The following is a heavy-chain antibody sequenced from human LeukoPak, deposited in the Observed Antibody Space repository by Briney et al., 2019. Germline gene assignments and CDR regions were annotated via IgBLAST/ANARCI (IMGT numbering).Heavy chain of an antibody. CDR2: IIPILGIA. Sequence: GASVKVSCKASGGTFSSYAISWVRQAPGQGLEWMGRIIPILGIANYAQKFQGRVTITADKSTSTAYMELSSLRSEDTAVYYCARALVVVAAVDIWGQGTMVTVSS. CDR1: GGTFSSYA. CDR3: ARALVVVAAVDI. D-gene: IGHD2-15*01. V-gene: IGHV1-69*04. J-gene: IGHJ3*02.